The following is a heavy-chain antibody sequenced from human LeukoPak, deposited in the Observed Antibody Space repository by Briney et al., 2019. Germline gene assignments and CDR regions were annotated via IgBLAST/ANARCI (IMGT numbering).Heavy chain of an antibody. J-gene: IGHJ4*02. V-gene: IGHV1-69*13. CDR1: GGTFSSYA. CDR2: IIPIFGTA. CDR3: ARGKDGYNYYFDY. D-gene: IGHD5-24*01. Sequence: SVKVSCKASGGTFSSYAISWVRQAPGQGLEWMGGIIPIFGTANYAQKCQGRVTMPADEPTSTANMELSSLRSEDTAVYYRARGKDGYNYYFDYWGQGTPVTVSS.